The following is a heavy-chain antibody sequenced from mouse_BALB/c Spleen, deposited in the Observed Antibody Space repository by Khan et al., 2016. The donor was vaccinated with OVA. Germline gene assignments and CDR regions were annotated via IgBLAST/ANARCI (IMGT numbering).Heavy chain of an antibody. CDR2: INPSTDYT. CDR1: GYTFTNYW. CDR3: VNHGSSSAWFTY. J-gene: IGHJ3*01. D-gene: IGHD1-1*01. Sequence: QVQLQQSGAELARPGASVKMSCKASGYTFTNYWMHWVKQRPGQGLEWIGYINPSTDYTYYNQNFKDKATLTADKSSNTAYMQLTSLTSEDSAVYYCVNHGSSSAWFTYWGQGTLVTVSA. V-gene: IGHV1-4*01.